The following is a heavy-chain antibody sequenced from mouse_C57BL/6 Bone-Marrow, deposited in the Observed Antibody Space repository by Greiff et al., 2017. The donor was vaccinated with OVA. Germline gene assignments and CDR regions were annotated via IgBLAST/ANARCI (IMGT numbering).Heavy chain of an antibody. Sequence: EVQLVESGGGLVQPGGSLSLSCAASGFTFTDYYMSWVRQPPGKALEWLGFIRNKANGYTTEYSASVKGRFTISRDNSQSILYLQMNALRAEDSATYYCARTNWEYYFDYWGQGTTFTVSS. CDR2: IRNKANGYTT. CDR3: ARTNWEYYFDY. CDR1: GFTFTDYY. D-gene: IGHD4-1*01. V-gene: IGHV7-3*01. J-gene: IGHJ2*01.